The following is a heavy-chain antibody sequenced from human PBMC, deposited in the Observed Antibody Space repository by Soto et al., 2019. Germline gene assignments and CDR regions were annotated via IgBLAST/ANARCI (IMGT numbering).Heavy chain of an antibody. CDR1: GYTFTSYY. D-gene: IGHD2-15*01. CDR2: INPSGGST. V-gene: IGHV1-46*01. Sequence: ASVKVSCKASGYTFTSYYMHWVRQAPGQGLEWMGIINPSGGSTSYAQKFQGRVTMTRGTSTSTVYMELSSLRSEDTAVYYCARDFVVVVAATLYYYGMDVWGQGTTVTVSS. J-gene: IGHJ6*02. CDR3: ARDFVVVVAATLYYYGMDV.